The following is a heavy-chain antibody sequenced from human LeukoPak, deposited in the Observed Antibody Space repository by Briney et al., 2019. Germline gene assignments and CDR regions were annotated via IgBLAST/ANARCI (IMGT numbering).Heavy chain of an antibody. J-gene: IGHJ4*02. V-gene: IGHV3-74*01. CDR1: GFTFSSYA. Sequence: GGSLRLSCAASGFTFSSYAMSWVRQAPGRGLEWVSGINSDGRSTSFADSVKGRFTISRDNAKNTLYLQMNSLRTEDTAVYYCARDQLYCTGGIRYFDYWGQGTLVTVSS. CDR2: INSDGRST. CDR3: ARDQLYCTGGIRYFDY. D-gene: IGHD2-8*02.